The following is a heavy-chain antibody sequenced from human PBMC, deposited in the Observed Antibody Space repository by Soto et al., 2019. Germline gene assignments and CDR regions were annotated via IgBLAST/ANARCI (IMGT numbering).Heavy chain of an antibody. D-gene: IGHD4-17*01. CDR2: ISSSGSTI. V-gene: IGHV3-48*03. Sequence: EVQLVESGGGLVQPGGSLRLSCAASGFTFSSYEMNWVRQAPGKGLEWVSYISSSGSTIYYADSVKGRFTISRDNAKNSLYLQMNSLRAEDTAVYYCAPNLYGDYVGGGFFDYWGQGTLVTVSS. J-gene: IGHJ4*02. CDR1: GFTFSSYE. CDR3: APNLYGDYVGGGFFDY.